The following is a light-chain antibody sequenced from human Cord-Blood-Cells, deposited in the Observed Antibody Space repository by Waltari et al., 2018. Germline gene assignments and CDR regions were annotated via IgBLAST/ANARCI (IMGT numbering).Light chain of an antibody. CDR1: QSISSW. CDR2: DDS. J-gene: IGKJ1*01. CDR3: QQYKIYWT. V-gene: IGKV1-5*01. Sequence: GDRVTITCRASQSISSWLAWYQQKPGKAPKLLIYDDSSLESGVPTRFSGSGSGTEFTLTISSLQPDDVATYYCQQYKIYWTFGQGTKVEIK.